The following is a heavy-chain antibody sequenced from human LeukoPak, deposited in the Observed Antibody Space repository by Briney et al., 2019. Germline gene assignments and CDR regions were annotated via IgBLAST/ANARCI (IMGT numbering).Heavy chain of an antibody. CDR1: GYTFTGYY. V-gene: IGHV1-2*04. CDR3: ARLSSTLSGDDY. CDR2: INPNSGGT. Sequence: ASVTVSCKASGYTFTGYYMHWVRQAPGQGLEGMGWINPNSGGTNYAQKFQGWVTMTRDTSISTAYMELSRLRSDDTAVYYCARLSSTLSGDDYWGQGTLVTVSS. D-gene: IGHD2-2*01. J-gene: IGHJ4*02.